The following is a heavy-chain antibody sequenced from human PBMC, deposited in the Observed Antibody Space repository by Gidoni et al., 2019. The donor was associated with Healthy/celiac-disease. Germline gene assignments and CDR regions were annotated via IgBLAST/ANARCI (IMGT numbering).Heavy chain of an antibody. J-gene: IGHJ4*02. Sequence: QVQLVQSGAEVKKPGASVKVSCKASGYTLTSYGISWVRQAPGQGLEWMGWISADNGNTNYAQKLQGRVTMTTDTSTSTAYMELRSLRSDDTAVYYCARSLFRDYDSSGYWAFWGQGTLVTVSS. D-gene: IGHD3-22*01. V-gene: IGHV1-18*01. CDR2: ISADNGNT. CDR3: ARSLFRDYDSSGYWAF. CDR1: GYTLTSYG.